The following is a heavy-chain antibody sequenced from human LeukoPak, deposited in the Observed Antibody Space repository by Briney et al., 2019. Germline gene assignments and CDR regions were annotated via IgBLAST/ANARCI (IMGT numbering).Heavy chain of an antibody. CDR2: IFHSGST. J-gene: IGHJ6*03. D-gene: IGHD1-26*01. CDR3: ARVGVKGAITYYYYMDV. Sequence: SGTLSLTCTVSSGSIFSSNWWSWVRQPPGKGLEWIGQIFHSGSTSYSPSLKSRVTISVDKSKNQFSLKLTSVTAADTAVYYCARVGVKGAITYYYYMDVWGKGTTVIVSS. V-gene: IGHV4-4*02. CDR1: SGSIFSSNW.